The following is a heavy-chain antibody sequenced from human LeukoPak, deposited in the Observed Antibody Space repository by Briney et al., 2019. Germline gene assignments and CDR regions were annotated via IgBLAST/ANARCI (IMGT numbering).Heavy chain of an antibody. D-gene: IGHD3-9*01. CDR1: GFTFSSYG. J-gene: IGHJ4*02. Sequence: GGSLRLSCAASGFTFSSYGMHWVRQAPGKGLEWAAVIWYDGSNKYYADSVKGRFTISRDNSKNTLYLQMNSLRAEDTAVYYCAKGYYDILTGLGYFAYWGQGTLVTVSS. V-gene: IGHV3-33*06. CDR3: AKGYYDILTGLGYFAY. CDR2: IWYDGSNK.